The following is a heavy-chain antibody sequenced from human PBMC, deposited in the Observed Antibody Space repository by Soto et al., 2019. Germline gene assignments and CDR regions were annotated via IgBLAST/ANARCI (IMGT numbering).Heavy chain of an antibody. Sequence: SETLSLTCAVYGGSFSGYYWSWIRQPPGKGLEWIGEINHSGSTNYNPSLKSRVTISVDTSKNQFSLKLSSVTAADTAVYYCARMAIFGSGSYYSPTADAFDIWGQGTMVTVSS. V-gene: IGHV4-34*01. CDR1: GGSFSGYY. CDR2: INHSGST. CDR3: ARMAIFGSGSYYSPTADAFDI. J-gene: IGHJ3*02. D-gene: IGHD3-10*01.